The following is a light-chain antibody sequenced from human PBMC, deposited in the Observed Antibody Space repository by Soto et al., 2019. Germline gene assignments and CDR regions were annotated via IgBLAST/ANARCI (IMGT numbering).Light chain of an antibody. V-gene: IGKV3-15*01. Sequence: EIVMTKSPATLSVSPGERATLSCRASQSVSSNLAWYQQKPGQAPRLLIYGASTRATGIPARFSGSGSGTDFTLTISRLEPEDFALYYCQQYGGSPITFGLRTRLE. CDR1: QSVSSN. J-gene: IGKJ5*01. CDR2: GAS. CDR3: QQYGGSPIT.